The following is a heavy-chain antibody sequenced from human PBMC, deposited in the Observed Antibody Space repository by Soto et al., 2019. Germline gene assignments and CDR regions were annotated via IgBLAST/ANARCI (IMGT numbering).Heavy chain of an antibody. Sequence: GGSLRLSCAASGFTFSDHYMDWVRQAPGKGLEWVGRTRNKANSYTTEYAAHVKGRFTISRDDSKNSLYLQMNSLKTEDTAVYYCAREGGRAVAGDYYYYYYMDVWGKGTTVTVSS. V-gene: IGHV3-72*01. J-gene: IGHJ6*03. CDR1: GFTFSDHY. CDR2: TRNKANSYTT. CDR3: AREGGRAVAGDYYYYYYMDV. D-gene: IGHD6-19*01.